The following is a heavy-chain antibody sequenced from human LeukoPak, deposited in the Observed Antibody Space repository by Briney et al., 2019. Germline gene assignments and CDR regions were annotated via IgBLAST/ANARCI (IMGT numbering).Heavy chain of an antibody. CDR2: IDYSGST. CDR1: GDSTGSSTYY. Sequence: SETLSLTCTVSGDSTGSSTYYWGWIRQSPGKGLEWIGNIDYSGSTYYNPSLKRRVTISVDTSKNQLSLNLRSVTAADTAVYHCARSFIRANGYQYYFDFWGQGTLVTVSS. J-gene: IGHJ4*02. V-gene: IGHV4-39*07. CDR3: ARSFIRANGYQYYFDF. D-gene: IGHD2-8*01.